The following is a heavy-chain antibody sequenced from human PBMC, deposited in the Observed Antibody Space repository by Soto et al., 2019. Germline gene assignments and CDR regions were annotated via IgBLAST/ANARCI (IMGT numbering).Heavy chain of an antibody. V-gene: IGHV3-23*01. CDR1: GFTFSSYA. Sequence: GGSLRLSCAASGFTFSSYAMSWVRQAPGKGLEWVSAISGSGGSTYYADSVKGRFTISRDNSKNTLYLQMNSLRAEDTAVYYCAKLGTYYFDSSGYYLFEYRGQATLVTVSS. CDR2: ISGSGGST. CDR3: AKLGTYYFDSSGYYLFEY. J-gene: IGHJ4*02. D-gene: IGHD3-22*01.